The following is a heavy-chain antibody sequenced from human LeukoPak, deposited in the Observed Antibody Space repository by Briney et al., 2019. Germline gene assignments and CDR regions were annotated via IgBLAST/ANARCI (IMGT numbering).Heavy chain of an antibody. D-gene: IGHD5-12*01. CDR3: ARGPSGYHNT. V-gene: IGHV1-3*03. CDR1: GYTFTSYP. CDR2: INARNGNT. J-gene: IGHJ4*02. Sequence: ASVKVSCKASGYTFTSYPMHWVRQAPGQRLEWMGWINARNGNTKYSQEFQGRVTITRDTSASTAYMELSSLRAEDTAVYYCARGPSGYHNTGGQGTLVTVSS.